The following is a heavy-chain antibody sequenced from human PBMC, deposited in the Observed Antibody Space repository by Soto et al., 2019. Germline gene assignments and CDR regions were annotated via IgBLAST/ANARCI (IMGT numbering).Heavy chain of an antibody. Sequence: QVQLVESGGGVVQPGRSLRLSCAASGFTFSSYAMHWVRQAPGKGLEWVAVISYDGSNKYYADSVKGRFTISRDNSKNTLDLQMNSRRAEDTAVYDCARSVRGYDFWSGYYDYYYYGMDVWGQGTTVTVSS. D-gene: IGHD3-3*01. V-gene: IGHV3-30-3*01. J-gene: IGHJ6*02. CDR1: GFTFSSYA. CDR3: ARSVRGYDFWSGYYDYYYYGMDV. CDR2: ISYDGSNK.